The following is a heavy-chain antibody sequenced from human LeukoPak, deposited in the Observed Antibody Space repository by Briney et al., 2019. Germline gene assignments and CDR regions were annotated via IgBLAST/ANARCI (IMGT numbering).Heavy chain of an antibody. Sequence: GRSLRLSCAASGFTFDDYAMHWVRQAPGKGLEWVSSISSSSSYIYYADSVKGRFTISRDNAKNSLYLQMNSLRAEDTAVYYCARDPPRITIFGVVPSYYYMDVWGKGTTVTVSS. D-gene: IGHD3-3*01. J-gene: IGHJ6*03. CDR3: ARDPPRITIFGVVPSYYYMDV. CDR2: ISSSSSYI. CDR1: GFTFDDYA. V-gene: IGHV3-21*01.